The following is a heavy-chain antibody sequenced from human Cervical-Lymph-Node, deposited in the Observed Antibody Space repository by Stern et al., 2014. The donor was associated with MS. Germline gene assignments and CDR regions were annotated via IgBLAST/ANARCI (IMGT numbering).Heavy chain of an antibody. CDR2: IYHSGST. CDR1: GCSISSGGYS. Sequence: QLVESGSGLVKPSQTLSLTCAVSGCSISSGGYSWSWIRQPPGNGLEGIGYIYHSGSTYYHPSLKSRITTTVDRSNNQYSLKLSSVTAADTAVYYCARSSTVTPNAFDIWGQGTMVTVSS. J-gene: IGHJ3*02. V-gene: IGHV4-30-2*01. CDR3: ARSSTVTPNAFDI. D-gene: IGHD4-17*01.